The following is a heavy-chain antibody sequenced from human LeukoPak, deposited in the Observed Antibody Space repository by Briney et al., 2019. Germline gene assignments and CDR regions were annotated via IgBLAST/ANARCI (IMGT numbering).Heavy chain of an antibody. CDR1: GGSINSSSYY. CDR3: ARRFAPSRNDAFDI. Sequence: TSETLSLTCTVSGGSINSSSYYWGWIRQPPGKGLEWIGTIYYSGSTYYNPSLKSRVTISVDTSKNQFSLKLSSVTASDTAVYYCARRFAPSRNDAFDIWGQGTMVTVSS. V-gene: IGHV4-39*01. CDR2: IYYSGST. J-gene: IGHJ3*02. D-gene: IGHD3-10*01.